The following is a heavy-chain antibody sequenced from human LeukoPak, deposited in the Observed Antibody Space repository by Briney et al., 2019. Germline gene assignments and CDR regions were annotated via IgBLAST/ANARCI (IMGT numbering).Heavy chain of an antibody. CDR3: ARGVSSSGYSELNY. Sequence: GASVKVSCKVAGHRVAREGRCWVRQDHEQRLEWMGWISAYNGNTNYAQKLQGRVTMTTDTSTSTAYMELRSLRSDDTAVYYCARGVSSSGYSELNYWGQGTLVTVSS. CDR1: GHRVAREG. CDR2: ISAYNGNT. V-gene: IGHV1-18*01. J-gene: IGHJ4*02. D-gene: IGHD3-22*01.